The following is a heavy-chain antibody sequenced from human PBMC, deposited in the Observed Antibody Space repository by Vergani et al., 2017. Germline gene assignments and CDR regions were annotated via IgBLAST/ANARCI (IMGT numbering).Heavy chain of an antibody. D-gene: IGHD6-6*01. Sequence: QVQLVESGGGVVQPGRSLRLSCAASGFTFSSYAMHWVRQAPGKGLGWVAVISYDGSNKYYADSVKGRFTISRDNSKNTLYLQMNSLRAEDTAVYYCARDPESSASYYYYVDFWGKGTMVIVSS. J-gene: IGHJ6*03. CDR2: ISYDGSNK. CDR1: GFTFSSYA. CDR3: ARDPESSASYYYYVDF. V-gene: IGHV3-30-3*01.